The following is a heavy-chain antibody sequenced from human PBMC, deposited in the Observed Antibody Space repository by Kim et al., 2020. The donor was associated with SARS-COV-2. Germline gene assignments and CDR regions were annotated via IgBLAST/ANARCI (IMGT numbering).Heavy chain of an antibody. D-gene: IGHD2-21*02. CDR1: GGSISGFF. J-gene: IGHJ4*02. Sequence: SETLSLTCTVSGGSISGFFWSWIRQPPGKGLEWIGHIYYSGSTNYNPSLKSRVSISLDTPKNQFSLNLRSVTAADTAVYYCARVGVLSAPFDTWGQGTL. V-gene: IGHV4-59*01. CDR2: IYYSGST. CDR3: ARVGVLSAPFDT.